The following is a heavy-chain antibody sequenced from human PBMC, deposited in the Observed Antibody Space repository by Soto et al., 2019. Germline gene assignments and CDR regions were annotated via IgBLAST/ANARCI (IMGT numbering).Heavy chain of an antibody. V-gene: IGHV3-74*01. D-gene: IGHD3-10*01. CDR1: GFTFSSYW. CDR2: INSDGSST. CDR3: ARNGPFCPKSACYSQ. Sequence: GGSLRLSCAASGFTFSSYWMHWVRQAPGKGLVWVSRINSDGSSTSYADSVKGRFTISRDNAKNTLYLQMSSLRVDDTAVYYCARNGPFCPKSACYSQWGQGALVTVSS. J-gene: IGHJ4*02.